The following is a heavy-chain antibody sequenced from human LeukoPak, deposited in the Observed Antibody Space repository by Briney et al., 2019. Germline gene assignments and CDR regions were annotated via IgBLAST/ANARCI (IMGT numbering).Heavy chain of an antibody. V-gene: IGHV1-18*01. D-gene: IGHD3-10*01. CDR1: SYTVTTFG. Sequence: SVRPSYTAASYTVTTFGISSVRQAAGQGGEGLSWFRASMGKTNYAQKLQGRVTMTTDTSTSTAYMELRRLRSDDTAVYYCARDASLVRGVFPREEDYYYGMDVWGQGTTVTVSS. CDR2: FRASMGKT. CDR3: ARDASLVRGVFPREEDYYYGMDV. J-gene: IGHJ6*02.